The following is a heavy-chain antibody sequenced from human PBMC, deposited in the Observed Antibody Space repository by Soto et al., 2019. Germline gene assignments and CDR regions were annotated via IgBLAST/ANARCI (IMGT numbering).Heavy chain of an antibody. D-gene: IGHD3-10*01. Sequence: QVQLQQWGAGLLKPSETLSLTCAVYGGSFSGYYWRWIRQPPGKGLEWIGEINHSGSTNYNPSLKSRVTISVDTSKNQFSLKLSSVTAADTAVYYCARGTRLVWFGELSVVRWFDPWGQGTLVTVSS. CDR1: GGSFSGYY. V-gene: IGHV4-34*01. CDR3: ARGTRLVWFGELSVVRWFDP. CDR2: INHSGST. J-gene: IGHJ5*02.